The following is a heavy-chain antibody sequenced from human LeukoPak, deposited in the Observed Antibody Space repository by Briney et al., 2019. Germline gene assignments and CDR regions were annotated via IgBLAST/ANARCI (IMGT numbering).Heavy chain of an antibody. CDR1: GFTFSSYG. CDR2: VSNDASNK. J-gene: IGHJ4*02. V-gene: IGHV3-30*18. CDR3: AKDSTGKYFDY. D-gene: IGHD3-10*01. Sequence: GGSLRLSCAASGFTFSSYGMHWVRQAPGKGLEWVAVVSNDASNKYYADSVKGRFTISRDNSKNTLYLQMNSLRAEDTAVYYCAKDSTGKYFDYWGQGTLVTISS.